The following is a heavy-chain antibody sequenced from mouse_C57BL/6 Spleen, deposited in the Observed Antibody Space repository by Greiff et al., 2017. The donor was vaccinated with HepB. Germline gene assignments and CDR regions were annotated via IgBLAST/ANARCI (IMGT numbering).Heavy chain of an antibody. CDR1: GYSITSGYY. CDR2: ISYDGSN. J-gene: IGHJ2*01. D-gene: IGHD2-2*01. V-gene: IGHV3-6*01. CDR3: ARRYGYEYFDY. Sequence: VQLQESGPGLVKPSQSLSLTCSVTGYSITSGYYWNWIRQFPGNKLEWMGYISYDGSNNYNPSLKNRISITRDTSKNQFFLKLNSVTTEDTATYYCARRYGYEYFDYWGQGTTLTVSS.